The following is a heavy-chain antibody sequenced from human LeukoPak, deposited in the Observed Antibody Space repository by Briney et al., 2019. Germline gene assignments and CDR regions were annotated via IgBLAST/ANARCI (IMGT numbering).Heavy chain of an antibody. CDR1: GGSISSYY. CDR2: IYYSGST. Sequence: SETLSLTCTVSGGSISSYYWSWIRQPPGKGLEWIGYIYYSGSTNYNPSLKSRVTISVDTSKNQFSLKLSSVTAADTAVYYCARSPREAGPEGWFGESQATAFDIWGQGTMVTVSS. CDR3: ARSPREAGPEGWFGESQATAFDI. J-gene: IGHJ3*02. D-gene: IGHD3-10*01. V-gene: IGHV4-59*01.